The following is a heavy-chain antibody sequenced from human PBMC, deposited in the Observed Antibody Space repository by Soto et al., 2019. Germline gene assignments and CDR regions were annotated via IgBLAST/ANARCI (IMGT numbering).Heavy chain of an antibody. D-gene: IGHD3-22*01. CDR3: AKASLGSSSWYRYYYDSSGYYSFDY. CDR2: ISWNSGSI. Sequence: HPGGSLRLSCAASGFTFDDYAMHWVRQAPGKGLEWVSGISWNSGSIGYADSVKGRFTISRDNAKNSLYLQMNSLRAEDTALYYCAKASLGSSSWYRYYYDSSGYYSFDYWGQGTLVTVSS. CDR1: GFTFDDYA. V-gene: IGHV3-9*01. J-gene: IGHJ4*02.